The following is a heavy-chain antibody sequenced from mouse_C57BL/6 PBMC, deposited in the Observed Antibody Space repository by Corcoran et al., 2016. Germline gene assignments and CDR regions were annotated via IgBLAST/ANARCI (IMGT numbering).Heavy chain of an antibody. D-gene: IGHD2-3*01. CDR3: ARGRYDGFYGGYLDY. J-gene: IGHJ2*01. CDR1: GYTFTTYG. Sequence: QIQVVQSGPELKKPGETVKISCKTSGYTFTTYGMSWVKQAPGKGLKWMGWINTYSGVPTYADDFKGRFAFSLETSASTAYLQINNLKNEDTATYFCARGRYDGFYGGYLDYWGQGTTLTVSS. CDR2: INTYSGVP. V-gene: IGHV9-3*01.